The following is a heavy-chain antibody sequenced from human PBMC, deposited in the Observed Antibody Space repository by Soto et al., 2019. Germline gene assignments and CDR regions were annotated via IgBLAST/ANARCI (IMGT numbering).Heavy chain of an antibody. CDR2: IWYNGSNK. Sequence: VQLVESGGGVVQPGRSLRLSCAASGFTFSNYGMHWVRQAPGKGLEWVAVIWYNGSNKHYVDSVKGRFTISRDNSKNTLYLQMNSLRAEDTAVYYCATMGMAATLKGFPFWGQGTMVTVSS. V-gene: IGHV3-33*01. CDR1: GFTFSNYG. D-gene: IGHD6-19*01. CDR3: ATMGMAATLKGFPF. J-gene: IGHJ3*01.